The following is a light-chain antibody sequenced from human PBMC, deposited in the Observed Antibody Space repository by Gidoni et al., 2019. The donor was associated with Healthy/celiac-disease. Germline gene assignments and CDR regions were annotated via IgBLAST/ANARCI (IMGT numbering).Light chain of an antibody. CDR3: QQYNSYSST. Sequence: DIQMTQSPSTLSASVGDRVTITCRASQSISSWLAWYQQKPGKAPKLLIYDASSLEIGVPSRFSGSGSGTEFTLTISSLQPDDFATYYFQQYNSYSSTFGQGTKVEIK. V-gene: IGKV1-5*01. CDR2: DAS. J-gene: IGKJ1*01. CDR1: QSISSW.